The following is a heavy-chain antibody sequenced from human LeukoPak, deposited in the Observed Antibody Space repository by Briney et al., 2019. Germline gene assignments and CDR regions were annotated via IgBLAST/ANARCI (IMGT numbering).Heavy chain of an antibody. Sequence: ASETLSLTCTVSGGSISSSSYSWGWIRQPPGKGLEWIGSIYYSGSTYYNPSLKSRVTISVDTSKNQFSLKLSSVTAADTAVYYCARHVGYSYGQSPGYFDCWGQGTLVTVSS. V-gene: IGHV4-39*01. D-gene: IGHD5-18*01. J-gene: IGHJ4*02. CDR3: ARHVGYSYGQSPGYFDC. CDR1: GGSISSSSYS. CDR2: IYYSGST.